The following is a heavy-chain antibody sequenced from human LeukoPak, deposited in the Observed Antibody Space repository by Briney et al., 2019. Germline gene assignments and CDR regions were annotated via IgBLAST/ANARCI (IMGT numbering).Heavy chain of an antibody. D-gene: IGHD5-12*01. J-gene: IGHJ4*02. CDR1: GYTFTSYG. CDR3: AREPPRRRYEWLRLFEGDY. V-gene: IGHV1-18*01. CDR2: ISAYNGNT. Sequence: ASVKVSCKASGYTFTSYGISWVRQAPGQGLEWMGWISAYNGNTNYAQKLQGRVTMTTDTSTSTAYMELRSLRSDDTAVYYCAREPPRRRYEWLRLFEGDYWGQGTLVTVSS.